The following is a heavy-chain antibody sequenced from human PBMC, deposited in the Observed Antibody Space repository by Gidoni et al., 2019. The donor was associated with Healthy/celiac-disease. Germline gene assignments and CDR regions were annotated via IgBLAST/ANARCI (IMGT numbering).Heavy chain of an antibody. CDR1: GFTSSSYS. Sequence: EVQLVESGGGLVKPGGSLRLSCAASGFTSSSYSMNWVRQAPGKGLEWVSSISSSSSYIYYGDSVKGRFTISRDNAKNSLYLQMNSLRAEDTAVYYCAREGIRYSSSYFQHWGQGTLVTVSS. CDR2: ISSSSSYI. D-gene: IGHD6-6*01. CDR3: AREGIRYSSSYFQH. J-gene: IGHJ1*01. V-gene: IGHV3-21*01.